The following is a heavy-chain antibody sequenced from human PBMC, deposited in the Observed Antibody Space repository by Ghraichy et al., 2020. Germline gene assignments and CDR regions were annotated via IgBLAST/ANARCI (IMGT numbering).Heavy chain of an antibody. CDR3: ARALGATVTTMYDY. Sequence: ASVKVSCKASGYTFTSYDINWVRQATGQGLEWMGWMNPNSGNTGYAQKFQGRVTMTRNTSISTAYMELSSLRSEDTAVYYCARALGATVTTMYDYWGQGTLVTVSS. D-gene: IGHD4-17*01. CDR1: GYTFTSYD. CDR2: MNPNSGNT. V-gene: IGHV1-8*01. J-gene: IGHJ4*02.